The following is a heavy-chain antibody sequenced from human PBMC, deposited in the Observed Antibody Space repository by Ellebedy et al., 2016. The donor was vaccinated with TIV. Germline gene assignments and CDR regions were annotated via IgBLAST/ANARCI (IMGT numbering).Heavy chain of an antibody. J-gene: IGHJ4*02. Sequence: SETLSLXXAVYGGSFSDFYWTWIRQSPGKGLEWIGEINHGGGTNYNSSLKSRVTMSVDTSKTQFSLHLNSVTAADAGVYYCARGNTNWLGPYYFDYWGQGTPVTVSS. CDR1: GGSFSDFY. V-gene: IGHV4-34*01. D-gene: IGHD6-19*01. CDR2: INHGGGT. CDR3: ARGNTNWLGPYYFDY.